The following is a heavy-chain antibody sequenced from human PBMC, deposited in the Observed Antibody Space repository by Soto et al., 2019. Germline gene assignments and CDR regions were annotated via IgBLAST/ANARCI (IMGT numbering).Heavy chain of an antibody. J-gene: IGHJ4*02. CDR2: IKQDETEK. V-gene: IGHV3-7*04. CDR3: ARLVSAAANDY. CDR1: GFTFSSYW. D-gene: IGHD1-26*01. Sequence: EVQLVESGGGLVQPGGSLRLSCAASGFTFSSYWMSWVLQAPGKCLEWVANIKQDETEKYYVDSVKGRFTISRDNAKNSLYLQMNSLRAEDTALYYCARLVSAAANDYWGQGPLVTVSS.